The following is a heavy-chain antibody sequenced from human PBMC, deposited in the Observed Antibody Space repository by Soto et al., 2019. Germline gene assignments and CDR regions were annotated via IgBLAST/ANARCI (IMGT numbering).Heavy chain of an antibody. CDR2: ISPKSGSI. Sequence: ASVKVSCKTSGYTFTRNGISWVRQAPGQGLEWMGWISPKSGSIKYAQKFQVRVIMTTDTSTSTAYMELRSLRSDDTAVYYCVKDRDSNSWPSRDVWGPGTTVTVSS. V-gene: IGHV1-18*01. J-gene: IGHJ6*02. CDR3: VKDRDSNSWPSRDV. D-gene: IGHD3-22*01. CDR1: GYTFTRNG.